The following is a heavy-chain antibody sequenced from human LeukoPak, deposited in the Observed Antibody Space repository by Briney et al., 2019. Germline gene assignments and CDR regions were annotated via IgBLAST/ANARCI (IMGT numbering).Heavy chain of an antibody. V-gene: IGHV1-46*01. CDR3: ARERVKYYYDSSGYYFDY. Sequence: ASVKVSCKASGYTFTSYYMHWVRQAPGQGLEWMGIINPSGGSTSYAQKLQGRVTMTTDTSTSTAYMELRSLRSDDTAVYYCARERVKYYYDSSGYYFDYWGQGTLVTVSS. J-gene: IGHJ4*02. CDR1: GYTFTSYY. CDR2: INPSGGST. D-gene: IGHD3-22*01.